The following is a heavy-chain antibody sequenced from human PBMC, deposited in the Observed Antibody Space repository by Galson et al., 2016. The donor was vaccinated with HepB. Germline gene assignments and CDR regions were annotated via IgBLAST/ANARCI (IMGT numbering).Heavy chain of an antibody. J-gene: IGHJ1*01. CDR3: VTEGAGDMITFGGVIVAALV. CDR2: FDPEEGER. CDR1: GHSLSEVS. D-gene: IGHD3-16*02. Sequence: SVKVSCKVSGHSLSEVSIHWVRQAPRKGLEWMGGFDPEEGERVFAQKFQGRVTMTSDTTTDTAYMELKKPKSEDTAVYYCVTEGAGDMITFGGVIVAALVWGQGTLVSVSS. V-gene: IGHV1-24*01.